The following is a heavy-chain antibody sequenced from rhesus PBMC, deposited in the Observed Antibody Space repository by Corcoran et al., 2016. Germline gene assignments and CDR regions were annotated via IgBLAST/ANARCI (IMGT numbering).Heavy chain of an antibody. Sequence: QVQLQESGPGLVKPSETLSLTCAVSGGSISSSNWWSWSRQPRGKGREWIGYFSGSSGTTSSNPSLKSRVTISTDPSKNQFSLKLSSVTAADTAVYYCARDRGYSGYSRWGQGVLVTVSS. CDR3: ARDRGYSGYSR. J-gene: IGHJ4*01. V-gene: IGHV4-65*01. CDR2: FSGSSGTT. CDR1: GGSISSSNW. D-gene: IGHD5-42*01.